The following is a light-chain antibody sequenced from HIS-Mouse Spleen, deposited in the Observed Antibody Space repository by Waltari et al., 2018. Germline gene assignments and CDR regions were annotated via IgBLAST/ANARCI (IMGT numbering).Light chain of an antibody. Sequence: SSELTQDPAVSVALGQTARLTCQGDSPRSNYASWYQQNPGQAPVLVIYGKNNRPSGIPDRFSGSSSGNTASLTITGAQAEDEADYYCNSRDSSGNHVVFGGGTKLTVL. CDR3: NSRDSSGNHVV. CDR1: SPRSNY. V-gene: IGLV3-19*01. J-gene: IGLJ2*01. CDR2: GKN.